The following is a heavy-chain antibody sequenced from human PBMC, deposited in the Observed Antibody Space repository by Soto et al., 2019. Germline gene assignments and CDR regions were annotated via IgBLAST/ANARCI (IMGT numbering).Heavy chain of an antibody. CDR2: IYYSGST. CDR3: ARERTRFGTARYYYYAMDV. V-gene: IGHV4-30-4*01. J-gene: IGHJ6*02. Sequence: PSETLSLTCTVSGGSISSGDYYWSWIRQPPGKGLEWIGYIYYSGSTYYNPSLKSRVTISVDTSKGQFSLKLSSVTAADTAVYYCARERTRFGTARYYYYAMDVWGQGTTVTVSS. D-gene: IGHD3-16*01. CDR1: GGSISSGDYY.